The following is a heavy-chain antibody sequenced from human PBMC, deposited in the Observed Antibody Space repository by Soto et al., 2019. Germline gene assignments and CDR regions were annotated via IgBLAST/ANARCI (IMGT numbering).Heavy chain of an antibody. D-gene: IGHD4-17*01. CDR2: INYYISYA. CDR3: ARIRDYAESFQH. V-gene: IGHV1-18*01. CDR1: GYTFSSYG. J-gene: IGHJ1*01. Sequence: ASVKVSCKASGYTFSSYGISWVRQAPGQGLEWLGWINYYISYAKYAQKFQGRVTFTTDTSTSTAYMELSGLRSEDTAVYYCARIRDYAESFQHWGQGTLVTVSS.